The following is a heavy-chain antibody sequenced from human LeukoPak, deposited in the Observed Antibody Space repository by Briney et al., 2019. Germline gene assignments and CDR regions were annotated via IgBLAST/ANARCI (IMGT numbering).Heavy chain of an antibody. CDR2: IGSTANNYAT. V-gene: IGHV3-73*01. CDR3: TRGEIIVAGSTHFFGMDV. J-gene: IGHJ6*02. D-gene: IGHD5-12*01. CDR1: EFTFSGSA. Sequence: GGSLRLSCAASEFTFSGSAIHWVRQASGKGLEWVGRIGSTANNYATAYAASVKGRFTIFRDDSENTAFLQMNSLKIEDTAVYYCTRGEIIVAGSTHFFGMDVWGHGTTVTVSS.